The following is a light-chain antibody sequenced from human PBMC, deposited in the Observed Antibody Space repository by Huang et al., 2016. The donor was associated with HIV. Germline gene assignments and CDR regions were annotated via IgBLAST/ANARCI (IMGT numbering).Light chain of an antibody. CDR1: QSVTIW. CDR2: KAS. V-gene: IGKV1-5*03. CDR3: QQYSRSAT. J-gene: IGKJ2*01. Sequence: DIQMTQSPSTLSAAVGDRVTITCRASQSVTIWLAWFQQKPGKAPKLLIYKASTLESGVPSRFSCSGSGTEFTLTIDSLQPDDVATYYCQQYSRSATFGQGTKLEIK.